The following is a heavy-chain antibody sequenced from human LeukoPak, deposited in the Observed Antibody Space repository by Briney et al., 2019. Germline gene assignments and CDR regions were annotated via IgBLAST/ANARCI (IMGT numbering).Heavy chain of an antibody. CDR1: GFTFSSYA. V-gene: IGHV3-23*01. J-gene: IGHJ3*02. CDR2: ISGSGGST. D-gene: IGHD3-3*01. Sequence: GGSLRLSCAASGFTFSSYAMSWVRQAPGKGLEWVSAISGSGGSTYYADSVTDRFTITRYNSKNTLYLQMNSLRAEDTAVYYCAKPIFGVVADAFDIWGQGTMVTVSS. CDR3: AKPIFGVVADAFDI.